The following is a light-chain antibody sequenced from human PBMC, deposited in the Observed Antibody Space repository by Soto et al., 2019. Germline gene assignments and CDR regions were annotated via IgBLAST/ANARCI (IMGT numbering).Light chain of an antibody. CDR2: RND. J-gene: IGLJ2*01. CDR3: HAYDTSLSGML. V-gene: IGLV1-40*01. CDR1: NSNIGAGYD. Sequence: QSVLTQPPSVSGAPGQRVTISCAGSNSNIGAGYDVHWYQQLPGTAPKLLIYRNDNRPSGVPDRFSGSKSGTSASLAITGLQAEDEADYYCHAYDTSLSGMLFGGGTKVTVL.